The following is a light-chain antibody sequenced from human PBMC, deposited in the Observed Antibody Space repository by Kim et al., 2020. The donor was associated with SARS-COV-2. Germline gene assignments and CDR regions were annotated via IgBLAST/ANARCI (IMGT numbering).Light chain of an antibody. V-gene: IGLV2-14*01. J-gene: IGLJ1*01. CDR1: SRDVGGYNY. Sequence: QSALTQPASVSGSPGQSITISCTGTSRDVGGYNYVSWYQQYPGKAPKLIIFDVNERPSGVSSRFSGSKSGNTASLTISGLQAEDEADYHCSSYTSSISYVFGTGTKVTVL. CDR3: SSYTSSISYV. CDR2: DVN.